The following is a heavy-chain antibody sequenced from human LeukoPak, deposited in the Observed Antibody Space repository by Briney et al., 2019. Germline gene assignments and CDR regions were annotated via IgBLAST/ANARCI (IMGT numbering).Heavy chain of an antibody. CDR3: ARVSPPGYGILEN. J-gene: IGHJ4*02. CDR2: INTSGDS. D-gene: IGHD5-18*01. V-gene: IGHV4-59*10. CDR1: GGSFSGYY. Sequence: PSETLSLTCAVYGGSFSGYYWSWIRQPAGKGLEWIGRINTSGDSNYNPSLKSRVTMSVDTSKNQFSLKVSSVTAADTAVYYCARVSPPGYGILENWGQGTLVTVSS.